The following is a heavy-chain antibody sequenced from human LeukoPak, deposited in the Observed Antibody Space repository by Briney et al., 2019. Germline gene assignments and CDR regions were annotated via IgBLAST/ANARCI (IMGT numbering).Heavy chain of an antibody. V-gene: IGHV2-5*02. CDR3: AHSHIGLPDYDILSDAFDI. D-gene: IGHD3-9*01. Sequence: SGPTLVKPTQTLTLTCTFSGFSLSTRGVGVGWIRQPPGKALEWLALIYWDVDKRYTPSLKSRLTITQDTSKNQVVLTMPNMDPVDTATYYCAHSHIGLPDYDILSDAFDIWGQGTMVTVSS. J-gene: IGHJ3*02. CDR1: GFSLSTRGVG. CDR2: IYWDVDK.